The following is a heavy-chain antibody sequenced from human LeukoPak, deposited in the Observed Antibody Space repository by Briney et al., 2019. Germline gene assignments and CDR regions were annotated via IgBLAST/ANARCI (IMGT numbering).Heavy chain of an antibody. V-gene: IGHV4-4*07. CDR3: ASSSSWYLYYFDY. CDR2: IYTSGST. D-gene: IGHD6-13*01. J-gene: IGHJ4*02. CDR1: GASISSYY. Sequence: SETLSLTCTVSGASISSYYWSWIGQPAGKGLEWIGRIYTSGSTNYNPSLKSGVTMSVDTSKNQLSLKQSSVTAADTAVYYCASSSSWYLYYFDYWGQGTLVTVSS.